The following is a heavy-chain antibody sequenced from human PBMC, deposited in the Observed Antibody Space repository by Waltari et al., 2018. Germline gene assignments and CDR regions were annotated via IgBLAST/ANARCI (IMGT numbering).Heavy chain of an antibody. V-gene: IGHV1-2*06. CDR1: GYSLTSYY. CDR3: ARESAFSTSWYPGFDP. CDR2: INTNSGDT. Sequence: QVELVQSGAEVRKPGASVKVSCKASGYSLTSYYMPWVRQAPGLGREWMGRINTNSGDTNSAPKFQGRVTLTRDTSVNTAFLELRSLTSDDTAVYFCARESAFSTSWYPGFDPWGQGTLVTVAS. D-gene: IGHD2-2*01. J-gene: IGHJ5*02.